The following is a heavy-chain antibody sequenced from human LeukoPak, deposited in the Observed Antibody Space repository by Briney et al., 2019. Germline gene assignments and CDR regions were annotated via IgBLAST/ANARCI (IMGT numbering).Heavy chain of an antibody. Sequence: SSETLSLTCAVYGGSFSGYYRSWIRQPPGKGLEWIGEINHSGSTNYNPSLKSRVTISVDTSKNQFSLKLSSVAAADTAVYYCASFGIAAAGTDYWGQGTLVTVSS. D-gene: IGHD6-13*01. CDR1: GGSFSGYY. CDR2: INHSGST. CDR3: ASFGIAAAGTDY. J-gene: IGHJ4*02. V-gene: IGHV4-34*01.